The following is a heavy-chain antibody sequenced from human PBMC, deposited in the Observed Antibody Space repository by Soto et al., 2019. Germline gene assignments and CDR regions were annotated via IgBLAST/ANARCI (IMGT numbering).Heavy chain of an antibody. D-gene: IGHD2-2*01. CDR1: GYTFTSYG. CDR3: GRDLYQSVFYYGMDV. Sequence: QVQVMQSGAEVKKPGASVKVSCKASGYTFTSYGISWVRQAPGQGLEWMGWISTYNGNTNYAQKLQGRVHRTTNTTTSTAYMELRSLRSDDTAVYYCGRDLYQSVFYYGMDVWGQGTTVTVSS. V-gene: IGHV1-18*01. J-gene: IGHJ6*02. CDR2: ISTYNGNT.